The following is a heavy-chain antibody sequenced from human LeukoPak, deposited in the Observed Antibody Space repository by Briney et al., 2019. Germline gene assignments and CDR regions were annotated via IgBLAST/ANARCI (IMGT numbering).Heavy chain of an antibody. Sequence: GGSLRLSCAASGFTFSNYGMHWVRQAPGKGLEWVAVIWYDGSNKYYADSMKGRFTISRDNSKNTLYLQMNSLRAEDTAVYYCARDRSGLDYWGQGTLVTVSS. CDR3: ARDRSGLDY. V-gene: IGHV3-33*01. J-gene: IGHJ4*02. CDR1: GFTFSNYG. CDR2: IWYDGSNK.